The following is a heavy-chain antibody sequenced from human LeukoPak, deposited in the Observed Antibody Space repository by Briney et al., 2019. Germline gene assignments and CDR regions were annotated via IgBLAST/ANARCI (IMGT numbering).Heavy chain of an antibody. CDR1: GFTFSSYG. J-gene: IGHJ3*02. V-gene: IGHV3-30*02. D-gene: IGHD3-22*01. CDR3: AKDLGITMIVVVIADAFDI. CDR2: IRYDGSNK. Sequence: GGSLRLSCAASGFTFSSYGMHWVRQAPGKGLEWVAFIRYDGSNKYYADSVKGRFTISRDNSKNTLYLQMNSLRAEDTAVYYCAKDLGITMIVVVIADAFDIWGQGTMVTVSS.